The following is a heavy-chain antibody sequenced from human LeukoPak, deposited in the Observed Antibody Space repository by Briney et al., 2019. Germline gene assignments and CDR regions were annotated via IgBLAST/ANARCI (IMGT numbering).Heavy chain of an antibody. J-gene: IGHJ3*02. V-gene: IGHV3-66*01. Sequence: GGSLRLSCAASGFTVSSNYMSWVRQAPGKGLEWVSVIYSGGSTYYADSVKGRFTISRDNPKNTLYLQMNSLRAEDTAVYYCARGPFGSYYAFDIWGQGTMVTVSS. CDR3: ARGPFGSYYAFDI. CDR2: IYSGGST. CDR1: GFTVSSNY. D-gene: IGHD1-26*01.